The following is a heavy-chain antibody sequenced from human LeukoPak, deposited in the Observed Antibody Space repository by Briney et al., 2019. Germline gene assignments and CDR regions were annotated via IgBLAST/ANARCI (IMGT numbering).Heavy chain of an antibody. CDR3: ARKDGDY. J-gene: IGHJ4*02. CDR2: IYTSGST. Sequence: SETLSLTCTVSGASISSYFWTWIRQPAGKGLEWIGRIYTSGSTDYNPSLKSRVTMSLDTSRNQFSLKLSTVTAADTAVYYCARKDGDYWGQGTLVTVSS. CDR1: GASISSYF. V-gene: IGHV4-4*07.